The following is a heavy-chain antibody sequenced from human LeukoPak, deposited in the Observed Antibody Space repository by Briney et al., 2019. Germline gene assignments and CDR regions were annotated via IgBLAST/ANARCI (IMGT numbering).Heavy chain of an antibody. J-gene: IGHJ6*03. CDR2: ISSSSSYI. D-gene: IGHD6-6*01. CDR1: GFTFSIYS. V-gene: IGHV3-21*01. Sequence: GGSLRLSCAASGFTFSIYSMNWVRQAPGKGLEWVSSISSSSSYIYYADSVKGRFTISRDNAKNSLYLQMNSLRAEDTAVYYCASPNPRIAARPYYYYYMDVWGKGATVTVSS. CDR3: ASPNPRIAARPYYYYYMDV.